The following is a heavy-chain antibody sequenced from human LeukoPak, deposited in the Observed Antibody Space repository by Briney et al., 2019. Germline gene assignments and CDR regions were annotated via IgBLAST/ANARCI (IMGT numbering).Heavy chain of an antibody. CDR2: ISGSGGST. V-gene: IGHV3-23*01. J-gene: IGHJ5*02. Sequence: GGSLRLSCAASGFTFSSYAMSWVRQAPGKGLEWVSAISGSGGSTYYADSVKGRFTISRDNSKNTLYLQMNSLRAEDTAVYYCAKGSYDFWSADDWFDPWGQGTLVTVSS. D-gene: IGHD3-3*01. CDR1: GFTFSSYA. CDR3: AKGSYDFWSADDWFDP.